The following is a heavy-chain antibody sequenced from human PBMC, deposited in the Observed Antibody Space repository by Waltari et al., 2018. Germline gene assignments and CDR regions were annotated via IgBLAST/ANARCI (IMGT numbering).Heavy chain of an antibody. CDR2: FDPEDGET. CDR1: GYTLTALS. V-gene: IGHV1-24*01. Sequence: QVQLVQSGAEVKKPGASVKGSCKVSGYTLTALSMPWVRQAPGKGLEWMGGFDPEDGETIYAQKFHGRVTITEDTSTDTAYMELSSLRSEDTAVYYCATEGKGGYDSRADYFDYWGQGTLVTVSS. D-gene: IGHD5-12*01. J-gene: IGHJ4*02. CDR3: ATEGKGGYDSRADYFDY.